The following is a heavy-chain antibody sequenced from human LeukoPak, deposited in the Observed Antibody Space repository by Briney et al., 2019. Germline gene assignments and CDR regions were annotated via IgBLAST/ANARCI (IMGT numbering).Heavy chain of an antibody. D-gene: IGHD3-9*01. CDR2: IYYSGST. CDR3: ARGAGSYQWDY. CDR1: GGSISSYY. Sequence: SETLSLTCTVSGGSISSYYWSWIRQPPGKGLEWIGYIYYSGSTNYNPSLKSRVTISVDTSKNQFSLKLSSVTAADTAVYYCARGAGSYQWDYWGQGTQVTVSS. J-gene: IGHJ4*02. V-gene: IGHV4-59*12.